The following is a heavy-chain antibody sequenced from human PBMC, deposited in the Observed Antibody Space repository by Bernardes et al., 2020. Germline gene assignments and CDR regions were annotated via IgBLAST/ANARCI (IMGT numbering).Heavy chain of an antibody. D-gene: IGHD6-13*01. J-gene: IGHJ6*03. Sequence: GGSLRLSCAASGFTFSSYEMNWVRQAPGKGLEWVSYISSSGSTIYYADSVKGRFTISRDNAKNSLYLQMNSLRDEDTAVYFCAREGSTWPPYYYYYMDAWGKGTTVTVSS. CDR3: AREGSTWPPYYYYYMDA. CDR1: GFTFSSYE. V-gene: IGHV3-48*03. CDR2: ISSSGSTI.